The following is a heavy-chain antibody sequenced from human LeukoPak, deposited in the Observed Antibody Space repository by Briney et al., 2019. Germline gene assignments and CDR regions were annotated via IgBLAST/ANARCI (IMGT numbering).Heavy chain of an antibody. D-gene: IGHD2-2*01. J-gene: IGHJ4*02. CDR3: ASLGYCSSTSCLNFDY. V-gene: IGHV4-38-2*01. CDR2: IYHSGST. CDR1: GYSISSGYY. Sequence: SETLSLTCAVSGYSISSGYYWGWIRQPPGKGLEWIGSIYHSGSTYYNPSLKSRVTISVDTSKNQFSLKLSSVTAADTAVYYCASLGYCSSTSCLNFDYWGQGTLVTVSS.